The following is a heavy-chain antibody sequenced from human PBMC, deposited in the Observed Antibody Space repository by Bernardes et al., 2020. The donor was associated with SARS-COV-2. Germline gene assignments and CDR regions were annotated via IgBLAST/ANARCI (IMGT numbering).Heavy chain of an antibody. CDR1: GYTFASHG. Sequence: ASVKVSCKASGYTFASHGITWVRQAPGQGLECMGWISPDNGMTDYSRKFQGRVTMTTDTSTNTTYMELRSLRSYDTAVYYCARGPQNNWHGHAYWGQGTLVTVSS. D-gene: IGHD1-1*01. V-gene: IGHV1-18*04. J-gene: IGHJ4*02. CDR2: ISPDNGMT. CDR3: ARGPQNNWHGHAY.